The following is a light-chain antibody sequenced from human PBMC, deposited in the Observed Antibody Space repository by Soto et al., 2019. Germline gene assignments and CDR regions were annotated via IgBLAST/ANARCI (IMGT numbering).Light chain of an antibody. CDR2: LGS. Sequence: DIVMTQSPLSLPVTPGEPASISCRSSQSLLHSNGYNYLDWYLQKPGQSPQLLIYLGSNRSSGVPDRFSGSGSGTDFTLKIRRVEAEDVGVYYCMQALETPPTFGQGTKLEIK. J-gene: IGKJ2*01. CDR1: QSLLHSNGYNY. CDR3: MQALETPPT. V-gene: IGKV2-28*01.